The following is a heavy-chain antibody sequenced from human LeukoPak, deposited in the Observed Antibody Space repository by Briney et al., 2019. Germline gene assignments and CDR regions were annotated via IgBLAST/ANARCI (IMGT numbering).Heavy chain of an antibody. V-gene: IGHV1-2*02. CDR1: GYTFTGYY. D-gene: IGHD2-2*01. Sequence: ASVKVSCKASGYTFTGYYMHWVRQAPGQGLEWMGWINLNSGGTNHAQKLQGRVTMTKDTSISTAYMELSRLRSDDTAVYSCARGTQRGPYQPLLEWLQCGDYWGQGTMVTVSS. J-gene: IGHJ4*02. CDR2: INLNSGGT. CDR3: ARGTQRGPYQPLLEWLQCGDY.